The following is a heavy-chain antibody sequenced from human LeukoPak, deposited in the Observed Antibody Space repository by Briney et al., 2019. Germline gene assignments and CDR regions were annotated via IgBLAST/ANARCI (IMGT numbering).Heavy chain of an antibody. Sequence: SETLSLTCTVSGGSICSDYWTWIRQPPGKGLQYIGYIYHTGATNYNPSLRSRVTISVDTSKNQFSLKLNSVTAADTAVYFCAKYGKSGWSIDNWGQGTLVTVSS. V-gene: IGHV4-59*08. J-gene: IGHJ4*02. CDR2: IYHTGAT. CDR1: GGSICSDY. CDR3: AKYGKSGWSIDN. D-gene: IGHD6-19*01.